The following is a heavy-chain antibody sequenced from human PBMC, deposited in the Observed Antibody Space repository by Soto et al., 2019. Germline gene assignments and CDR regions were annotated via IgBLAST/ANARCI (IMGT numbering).Heavy chain of an antibody. CDR2: INHSGGT. CDR1: GGSFSGYY. Sequence: PXETLSLTCAVYGGSFSGYYWTWIRQPPGKGLEWIGEINHSGGTNQNPSLKSRVSISVDTSKNQFSLKLRSVTAADAAVYYCARGISMMVAVKVGAPDKYYFDSWGQGTLVTVSS. V-gene: IGHV4-34*01. J-gene: IGHJ4*02. CDR3: ARGISMMVAVKVGAPDKYYFDS. D-gene: IGHD3-22*01.